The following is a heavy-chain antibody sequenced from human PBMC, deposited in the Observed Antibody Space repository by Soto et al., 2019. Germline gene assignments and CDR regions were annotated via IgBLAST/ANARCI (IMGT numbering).Heavy chain of an antibody. Sequence: PGGSLRLSCAASGFTFSSYAMHWVRQAPGKGLEWVAVISYDGSNKYYADTVKGRFTISRDNSKNTLYLQMNSLRDEDTAVYYCAKAYARNGFWYYAMDVWGQGTTVTVSS. CDR1: GFTFSSYA. D-gene: IGHD3-16*01. CDR3: AKAYARNGFWYYAMDV. V-gene: IGHV3-30-3*01. J-gene: IGHJ6*02. CDR2: ISYDGSNK.